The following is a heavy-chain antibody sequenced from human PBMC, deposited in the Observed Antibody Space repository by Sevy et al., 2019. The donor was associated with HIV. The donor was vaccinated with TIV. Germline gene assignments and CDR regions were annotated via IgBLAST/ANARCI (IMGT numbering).Heavy chain of an antibody. CDR2: ISGSDDST. CDR1: GFTFSRYA. J-gene: IGHJ4*02. D-gene: IGHD5-12*01. Sequence: GGSLRLSCVPSGFTFSRYAMTWVRQAPGKGLEWVSGISGSDDSTYYADSVKGRFTISRDNSKNTLYLQMNSLRVEDTVVYYCAKALGGGYLYGVDYWGQGTLVTVSS. V-gene: IGHV3-23*01. CDR3: AKALGGGYLYGVDY.